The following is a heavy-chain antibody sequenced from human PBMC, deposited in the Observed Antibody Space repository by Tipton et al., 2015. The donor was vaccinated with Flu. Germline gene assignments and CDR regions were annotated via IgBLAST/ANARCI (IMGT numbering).Heavy chain of an antibody. CDR3: ARVGYDFWSGTPYYYYYYMDV. V-gene: IGHV3-48*01. CDR1: GFTFSSYS. CDR2: ISSSSSTI. Sequence: SLRLSCAASGFTFSSYSMNWVRQAPGKGLEWVSYISSSSSTIYYADSVKGRFTISRDNAKNSLYLQMNSLRAEDTAVYYCARVGYDFWSGTPYYYYYYMDVWGKGTTVTVSS. D-gene: IGHD3-3*01. J-gene: IGHJ6*03.